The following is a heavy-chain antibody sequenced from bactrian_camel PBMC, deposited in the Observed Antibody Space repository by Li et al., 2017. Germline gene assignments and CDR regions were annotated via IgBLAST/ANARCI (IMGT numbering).Heavy chain of an antibody. Sequence: HVQLVESGGGSEHTGGSLTLSCTASGYTFSSSECMGWFRQAPGKEREGVASMNSDNDPYYVDSVKDRFTISRDNAKNTLYLQLNSLKTEDTAMYYCAKDFSSSWALPDKRWGQGTQVTVS. CDR2: MNSDNDP. D-gene: IGHD6*01. J-gene: IGHJ4*01. CDR3: AKDFSSSWALPDKR. CDR1: GYTFSSSEC. V-gene: IGHV3S1*01.